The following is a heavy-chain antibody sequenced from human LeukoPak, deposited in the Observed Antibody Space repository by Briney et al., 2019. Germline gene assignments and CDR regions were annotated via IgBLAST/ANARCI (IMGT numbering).Heavy chain of an antibody. D-gene: IGHD3-10*02. CDR2: ISYNGDNQ. V-gene: IGHV3-30*18. CDR3: AELGITMIGGV. CDR1: GFIFSNYA. J-gene: IGHJ6*04. Sequence: GGSLRLSCAASGFIFSNYAIHWVRQAPGKGLEWVTAISYNGDNQHYADPVKGRFTISRDNAKNSLYLQMNSLRAEDTAVYYCAELGITMIGGVWGKGTTVTISS.